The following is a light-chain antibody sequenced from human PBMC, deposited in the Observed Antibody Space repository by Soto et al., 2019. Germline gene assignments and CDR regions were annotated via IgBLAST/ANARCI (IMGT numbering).Light chain of an antibody. CDR2: AAS. CDR1: QSISSY. CDR3: QQCYSTRT. J-gene: IGKJ1*01. V-gene: IGKV1-39*01. Sequence: DIQMTHSPSSLSASVGDRATITCRASQSISSYFNWYQQQPGKAPKLLIYAASSLQSGARSRFSGSGSGTAFTLNISSLQPEDFAAYDCQQCYSTRTFGQGTKVEIK.